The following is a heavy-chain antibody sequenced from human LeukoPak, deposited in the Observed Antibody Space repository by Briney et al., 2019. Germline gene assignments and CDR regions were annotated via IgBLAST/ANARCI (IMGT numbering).Heavy chain of an antibody. J-gene: IGHJ4*02. V-gene: IGHV6-1*01. Sequence: SQTLSLSCAISGDSLSNNNVAWNWIRQYPSRGLEWLGRTYYRPKFNTDYAVCVKCRIAINLDTSQNQFSLQLNSLTPEDTTVVYCARGSHSSFDYWGQGTLVTVSS. CDR1: GDSLSNNNVA. CDR2: TYYRPKFNT. D-gene: IGHD3-10*01. CDR3: ARGSHSSFDY.